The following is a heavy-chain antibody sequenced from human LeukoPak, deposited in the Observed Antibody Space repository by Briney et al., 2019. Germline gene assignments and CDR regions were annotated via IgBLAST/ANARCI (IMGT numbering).Heavy chain of an antibody. V-gene: IGHV6-1*01. CDR1: GDSVSTNSAT. Sequence: SQTLSLTCAISGDSVSTNSATWSWIRQSPSRGLEWLGRTYYRSKWYYDYAPSVKSRITLNSDTSRNQVSLLLNSVTPEDTAVYYCARRLTQYDCFDPWGQGILVTVSS. CDR3: ARRLTQYDCFDP. J-gene: IGHJ5*02. D-gene: IGHD2-2*01. CDR2: TYYRSKWYY.